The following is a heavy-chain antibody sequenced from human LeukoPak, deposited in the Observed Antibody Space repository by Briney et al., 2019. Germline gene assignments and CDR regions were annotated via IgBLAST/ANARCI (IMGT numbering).Heavy chain of an antibody. CDR3: AAALVVAGQTN. CDR2: IYTSGST. CDR1: GGSISSYY. V-gene: IGHV4-4*07. D-gene: IGHD6-19*01. J-gene: IGHJ4*02. Sequence: SSETLSLTCTVSGGSISSYYWSWIRQPAGKGLEWIGRIYTSGSTNYNPSLKGRVTMSVDTSKNQFSLKLSSVTAADTAVYYCAAALVVAGQTNWGQGTLVTVSS.